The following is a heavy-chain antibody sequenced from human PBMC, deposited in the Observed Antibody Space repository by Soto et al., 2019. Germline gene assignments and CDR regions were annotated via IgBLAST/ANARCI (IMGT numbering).Heavy chain of an antibody. CDR2: IIPIFGTA. CDR3: ARWRTHLYCSGGSCPNWFDP. J-gene: IGHJ5*02. Sequence: SVKVSCKASGGTFSSYAISWVRQAPGQGLEWMGGIIPIFGTANYAQKFQGRVTITADKSTSTAYMELSSLRSEDTAVYYCARWRTHLYCSGGSCPNWFDPWGQGTLVTASS. V-gene: IGHV1-69*06. D-gene: IGHD2-15*01. CDR1: GGTFSSYA.